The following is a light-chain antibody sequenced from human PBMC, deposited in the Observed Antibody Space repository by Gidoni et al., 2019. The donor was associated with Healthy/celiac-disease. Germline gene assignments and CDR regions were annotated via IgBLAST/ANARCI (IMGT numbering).Light chain of an antibody. CDR2: QDS. J-gene: IGLJ2*01. CDR1: KLGDKY. CDR3: QAWDSSTVV. Sequence: SYELTQPPSESVSPGQTASITCPGDKLGDKYACWYQQKPGQSPVLVIYQDSTRPSGTPERFSGSNSGNTATLTISGTHAMDEADYYCQAWDSSTVVFGGGTKLTVL. V-gene: IGLV3-1*01.